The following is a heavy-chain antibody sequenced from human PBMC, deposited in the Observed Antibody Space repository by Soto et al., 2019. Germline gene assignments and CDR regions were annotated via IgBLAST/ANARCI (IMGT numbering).Heavy chain of an antibody. CDR1: GFPFSIYS. CDR2: ISATGATI. CDR3: AKSRGNSWNLYYFDY. Sequence: EEHLLESGGGLVQPGGSLTLSCASSGFPFSIYSMSWVRQAPGKGLQLVSGISATGATIHYGDSLRGRVSIFRDNSRTTLSLQLNSLMAADTAVYFCAKSRGNSWNLYYFDYWGQGTLVTVSS. J-gene: IGHJ4*02. V-gene: IGHV3-23*01. D-gene: IGHD1-1*01.